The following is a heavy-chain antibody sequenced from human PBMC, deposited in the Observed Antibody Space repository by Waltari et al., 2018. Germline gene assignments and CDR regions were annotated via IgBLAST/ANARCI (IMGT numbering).Heavy chain of an antibody. CDR1: GFSFNNYW. D-gene: IGHD7-27*01. Sequence: EVQLVESGGGLVQPGGSLRLSCAGSGFSFNNYWMSWLRQAPGKGLEWVAHIKQDGSEIYYVDSVKGRFSISRDNAKKSLYLQMNSLRGDDTAVFYCVTWGDLGNFWGQGTLVTVSA. CDR2: IKQDGSEI. CDR3: VTWGDLGNF. J-gene: IGHJ4*02. V-gene: IGHV3-7*01.